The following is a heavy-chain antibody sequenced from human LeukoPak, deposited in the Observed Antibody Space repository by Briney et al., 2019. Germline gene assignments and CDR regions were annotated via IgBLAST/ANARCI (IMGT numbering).Heavy chain of an antibody. D-gene: IGHD1-26*01. V-gene: IGHV3-20*04. CDR3: ARGVGAASYYYYYMDV. CDR2: INWNGGST. J-gene: IGHJ6*03. Sequence: RPGGPLRLSCAASGFTFDDYGMSWVRHAPGKGLEWVSGINWNGGSTGYADSVKGRFTISRDNAKNSLYLQMNSLRAEDTALYYCARGVGAASYYYYYMDVWGKGTTVTVSS. CDR1: GFTFDDYG.